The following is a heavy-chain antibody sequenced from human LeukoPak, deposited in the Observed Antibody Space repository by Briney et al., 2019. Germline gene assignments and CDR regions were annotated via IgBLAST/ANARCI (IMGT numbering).Heavy chain of an antibody. CDR2: INSDGSST. CDR3: ARVSGTMVRGVIPGWFDP. J-gene: IGHJ5*02. Sequence: RAGGSLRLSCAASGFTFSSYWMSWVRQAPGKGLVWVSRINSDGSSTSYADSVKGRFTISRDNAKNTLYLQMNSLRAEDTAVYYCARVSGTMVRGVIPGWFDPWGQGTLVTVSS. CDR1: GFTFSSYW. V-gene: IGHV3-74*01. D-gene: IGHD3-10*01.